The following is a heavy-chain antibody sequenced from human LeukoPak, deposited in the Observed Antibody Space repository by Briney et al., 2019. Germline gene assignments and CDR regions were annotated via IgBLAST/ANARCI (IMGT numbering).Heavy chain of an antibody. V-gene: IGHV1-8*03. CDR2: MNSNSGNT. J-gene: IGHJ4*02. Sequence: ASVKVSCKASGYTFTSYDINWVRQATGQGLEWMGWMNSNSGNTGYAQKFQGRVTITRNTSISTAYMELSSLRSEDTAVYYCARGFRNRYDFDYWGQGTLVTVSS. D-gene: IGHD2-2*01. CDR1: GYTFTSYD. CDR3: ARGFRNRYDFDY.